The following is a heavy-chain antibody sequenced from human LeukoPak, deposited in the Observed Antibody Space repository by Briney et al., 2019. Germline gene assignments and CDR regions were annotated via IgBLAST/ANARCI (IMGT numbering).Heavy chain of an antibody. V-gene: IGHV4-59*01. CDR2: IYNNETA. CDR3: VRETAQYNFGYHAFDL. J-gene: IGHJ3*01. CDR1: GGSISGIF. Sequence: SETLSLTCTVSGGSISGIFWSWIRQPPGKGLEWIGYIYNNETAKYNPSLRSRVTMSSDTSKNHFSLKMTSMIASDTAVYYCVRETAQYNFGYHAFDLWGQGTMVTVSS. D-gene: IGHD5-18*01.